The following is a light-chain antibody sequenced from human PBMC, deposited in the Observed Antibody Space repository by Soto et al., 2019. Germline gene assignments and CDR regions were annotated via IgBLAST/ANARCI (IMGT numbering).Light chain of an antibody. CDR1: QGISTY. V-gene: IGKV1-39*01. J-gene: IGKJ5*01. CDR2: AAS. CDR3: QQSYSALSIT. Sequence: IQMTQSPSSLSASVGDRVTITCRASQGISTYLNWYQQKPGKAPKLLIYAASSLQSGVPSRFSGSGSGTDSTLTISSLQPEDFATYYCQQSYSALSITFGQGTRLEIK.